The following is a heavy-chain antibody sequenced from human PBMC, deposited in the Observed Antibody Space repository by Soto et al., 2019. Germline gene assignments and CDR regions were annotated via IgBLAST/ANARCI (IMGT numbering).Heavy chain of an antibody. CDR1: GGTFSSYA. J-gene: IGHJ6*02. CDR3: ATRIRPGIPAAGMDYYYGMDV. CDR2: IIPIFGTA. V-gene: IGHV1-69*13. Sequence: GASVKVSCKASGGTFSSYAISWVRQAPGQGLEWMGGIIPIFGTANYAQKFQGRVTITADESTSTAYMELSSLRSEDTAVYYCATRIRPGIPAAGMDYYYGMDVWGQGTTVTVSS. D-gene: IGHD6-13*01.